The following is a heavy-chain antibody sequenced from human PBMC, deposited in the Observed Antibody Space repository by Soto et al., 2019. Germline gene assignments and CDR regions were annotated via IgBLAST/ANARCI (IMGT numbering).Heavy chain of an antibody. CDR1: GYSFTSYW. V-gene: IGHV5-51*01. J-gene: IGHJ5*02. D-gene: IGHD2-2*01. Sequence: GESLKISCKGSGYSFTSYWIGWVRQMPGKGLEWMGIIYPGDSDTRYSPSFQGQVTISADKSISTAYLQWSSLKASDTAMYYCARHVTLYCSSTSCSRAPIQGWFDPWGQGTLVTVSS. CDR2: IYPGDSDT. CDR3: ARHVTLYCSSTSCSRAPIQGWFDP.